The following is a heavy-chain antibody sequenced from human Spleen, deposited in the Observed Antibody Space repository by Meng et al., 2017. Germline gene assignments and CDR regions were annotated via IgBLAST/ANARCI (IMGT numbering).Heavy chain of an antibody. CDR3: ARDLGLSGLDAFDV. CDR2: IYHRGDT. V-gene: IGHV4-38-2*02. Sequence: SETLSLTCTVSGYSMNSVSFWGWIRQPPGKGLEWIGTIYHRGDTYYNLSLKNRVTLSVDTSNNQFSLRLAFVTAADTAVYYCARDLGLSGLDAFDVWGQGTMVIVSS. J-gene: IGHJ3*01. D-gene: IGHD6-25*01. CDR1: GYSMNSVSF.